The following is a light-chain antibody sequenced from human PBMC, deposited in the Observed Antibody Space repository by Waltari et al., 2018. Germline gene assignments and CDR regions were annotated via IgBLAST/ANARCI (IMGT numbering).Light chain of an antibody. CDR1: QSLLHTDGNTY. CDR3: MQAKTWPWT. J-gene: IGKJ1*01. V-gene: IGKV2-30*02. Sequence: DVVMTQSPLSLPVTVGQPASISCKSSQSLLHTDGNTYLNWFQQRPGHSPRRLIYKVSNRDSGVPDRFSGAGSGTDFTLRISRVEAEDVGIYFCMQAKTWPWTFGQGTKVQI. CDR2: KVS.